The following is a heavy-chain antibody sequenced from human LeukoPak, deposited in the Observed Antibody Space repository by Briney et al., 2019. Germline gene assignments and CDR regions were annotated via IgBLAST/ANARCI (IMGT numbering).Heavy chain of an antibody. CDR3: AKELLSHYYGSGSYRATFDY. Sequence: GGSLRLSCAASGFTFDDYGMSWVRQAPGKGLEWVSGIYWNGGSTGYADSVKGRFTISRDNAKNSLYLQMNSLRAEDTALYYCAKELLSHYYGSGSYRATFDYWGQGTLVTVSS. CDR2: IYWNGGST. D-gene: IGHD3-10*01. CDR1: GFTFDDYG. V-gene: IGHV3-20*04. J-gene: IGHJ4*02.